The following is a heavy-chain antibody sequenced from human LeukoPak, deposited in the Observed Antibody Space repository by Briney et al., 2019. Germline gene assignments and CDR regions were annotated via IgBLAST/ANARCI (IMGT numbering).Heavy chain of an antibody. CDR1: GYTFTSYA. Sequence: ASVTVSCKASGYTFTSYAMHWVRQAPGQRLEWMGWINAGNGNTKYSQKFQGRVTITRDTSASTAYMELSSLRSEDTAVYYCARARLQGWFDPWGQGTLVTVSS. D-gene: IGHD4-11*01. CDR2: INAGNGNT. J-gene: IGHJ5*02. CDR3: ARARLQGWFDP. V-gene: IGHV1-3*01.